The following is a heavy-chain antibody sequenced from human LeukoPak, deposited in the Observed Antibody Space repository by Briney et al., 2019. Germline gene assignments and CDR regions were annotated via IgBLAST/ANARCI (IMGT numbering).Heavy chain of an antibody. J-gene: IGHJ4*02. CDR3: ARVGSGGAWFDF. CDR2: IFFSGTT. CDR1: GGSISNYY. Sequence: SETLSLTCIVSGGSISNYYWNWIRQPPGKGLEWIGYIFFSGTTNYNPSLKSRVTISVDTSKNQFSLKMTSVTAADTAVYFCARVGSGGAWFDFWGQGTLVTVSS. D-gene: IGHD6-19*01. V-gene: IGHV4-59*01.